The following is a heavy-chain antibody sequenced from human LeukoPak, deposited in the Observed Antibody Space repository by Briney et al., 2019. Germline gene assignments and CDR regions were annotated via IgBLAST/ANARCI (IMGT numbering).Heavy chain of an antibody. J-gene: IGHJ4*02. CDR2: IIPIFGTA. CDR3: ARDAYCSGGSCYPRYFDY. D-gene: IGHD2-15*01. V-gene: IGHV1-69*05. Sequence: PVKVSCKASGGTFSSYAISWVRQAPGQGLEWMGRIIPIFGTANYAQKFQGRVTITTDESTSTAYMELSSLRSEDTAVYYCARDAYCSGGSCYPRYFDYWGQGTLVTVSS. CDR1: GGTFSSYA.